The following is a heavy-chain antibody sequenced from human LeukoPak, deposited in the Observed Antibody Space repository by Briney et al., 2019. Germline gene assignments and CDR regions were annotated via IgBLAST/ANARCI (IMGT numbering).Heavy chain of an antibody. Sequence: GGSLRLSCAASAFTFSSYAMSWVRQPPGKGLERVPTISRSGGTLDYADSVTGRFTISRDNSKNTLYLQLNSLRAEDTAVYYCARQQLLAIDSWGQGTLVTVSS. CDR1: AFTFSSYA. CDR3: ARQQLLAIDS. V-gene: IGHV3-23*01. J-gene: IGHJ4*02. D-gene: IGHD6-19*01. CDR2: ISRSGGTL.